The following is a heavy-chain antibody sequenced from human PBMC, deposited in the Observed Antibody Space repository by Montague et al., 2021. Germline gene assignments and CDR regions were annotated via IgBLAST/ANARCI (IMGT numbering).Heavy chain of an antibody. CDR2: IYADSTST. D-gene: IGHD3-10*01. CDR3: AKGSCTSGACFFDL. Sequence: SLRLSCAASGFNFSSYAMNWVRQTPGKGLEWVSVIYADSTSTFFADSVKGRFAISRDNSKNTLYLQMNNLRAEDTAVYYCAKGSCTSGACFFDLWGRGTLVTVSS. V-gene: IGHV3-23*03. CDR1: GFNFSSYA. J-gene: IGHJ2*01.